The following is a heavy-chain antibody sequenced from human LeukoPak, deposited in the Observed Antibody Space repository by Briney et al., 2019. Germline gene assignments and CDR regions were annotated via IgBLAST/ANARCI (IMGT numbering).Heavy chain of an antibody. Sequence: AGGSLRLSCAASGFTVSSNYMSWVRQAPGKGLEWVSVIYSGGSTYYADPVKGRFTISRDNSKNTLYLQMNSLRAEDTAVYYCARTLTLRYFDWLPKGFDYWGQGTLVTVSS. CDR1: GFTVSSNY. CDR2: IYSGGST. V-gene: IGHV3-66*01. J-gene: IGHJ4*02. D-gene: IGHD3-9*01. CDR3: ARTLTLRYFDWLPKGFDY.